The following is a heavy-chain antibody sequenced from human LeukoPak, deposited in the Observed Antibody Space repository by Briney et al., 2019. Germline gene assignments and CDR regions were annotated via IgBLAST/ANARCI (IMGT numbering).Heavy chain of an antibody. CDR2: IYHSGST. J-gene: IGHJ4*02. CDR3: ARVDCSGGSCRIDY. V-gene: IGHV4-4*02. CDR1: GGSISSSNW. Sequence: SETLSLTCAVSGGSISSSNWWSWVRQPPGKGLEWIGYIYHSGSTYYNPSLKSRVTISVDRSKNQFSLKLSSVTAADTAVYYCARVDCSGGSCRIDYWGQGTLVTVSS. D-gene: IGHD2-15*01.